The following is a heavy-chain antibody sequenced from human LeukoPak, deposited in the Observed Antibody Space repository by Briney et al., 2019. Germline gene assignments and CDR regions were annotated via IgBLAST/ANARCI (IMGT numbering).Heavy chain of an antibody. CDR1: GFTFSNYG. CDR3: AKDSGHFDY. J-gene: IGHJ4*02. Sequence: GGSLRLSCAASGFTFSNYGMHWVRQAPGKGLEWVALIRNDGSKKYYADSVKGRFTISRDNSKNTLDLQMNSLRAEDTAVYYCAKDSGHFDYWGQGTLVTVSS. CDR2: IRNDGSKK. V-gene: IGHV3-30*02.